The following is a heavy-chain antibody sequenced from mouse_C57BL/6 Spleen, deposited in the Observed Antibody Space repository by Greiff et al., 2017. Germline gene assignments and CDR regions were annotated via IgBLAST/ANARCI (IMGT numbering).Heavy chain of an antibody. CDR1: GYAFSSYW. J-gene: IGHJ2*01. CDR3: ARGTGKVYYFDY. D-gene: IGHD4-1*01. CDR2: IYPGDGDT. V-gene: IGHV1-80*01. Sequence: QVQLQQSGAELVKPGASVKISCKASGYAFSSYWMNWVKQRPGKGLEWIGQIYPGDGDTNYNGKFKGKATLTVDKSSSTAYMQLSSLTSEDSAVYFCARGTGKVYYFDYWGQGTTLTVSS.